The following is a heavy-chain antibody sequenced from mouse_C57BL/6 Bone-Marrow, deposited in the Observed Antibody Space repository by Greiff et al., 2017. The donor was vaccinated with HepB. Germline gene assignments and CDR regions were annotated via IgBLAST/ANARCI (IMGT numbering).Heavy chain of an antibody. J-gene: IGHJ3*01. CDR3: AKMNEGYGSSGFAY. V-gene: IGHV2-5*01. CDR2: IWRGGST. Sequence: VQLQQSGPGLVQPSQCLSITCTVSGFSFTSYGVHWVRQSPGKGLEWLGVIWRGGSTDYNAEFMYSLSITKDNSKSQVVFKMNSLQADDTAIYYCAKMNEGYGSSGFAYWGQGTLVTVSA. D-gene: IGHD1-1*01. CDR1: GFSFTSYG.